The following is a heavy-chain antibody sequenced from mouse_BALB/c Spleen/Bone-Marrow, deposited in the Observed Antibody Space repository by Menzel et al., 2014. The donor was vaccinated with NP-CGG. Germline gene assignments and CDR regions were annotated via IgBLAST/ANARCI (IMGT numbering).Heavy chain of an antibody. Sequence: QVQLQQSGAELVKPGASVKLSCKASGYTFTSYDINWVRQRPEQGLEWIGWIFPGDGGTKCNDKFKGKATLTTDKSSSTAYTQLNRLTFEDSAVYFCARNYRYAWFAYWGQGTLVTVSA. V-gene: IGHV1-85*01. D-gene: IGHD2-14*01. CDR2: IFPGDGGT. J-gene: IGHJ3*01. CDR3: ARNYRYAWFAY. CDR1: GYTFTSYD.